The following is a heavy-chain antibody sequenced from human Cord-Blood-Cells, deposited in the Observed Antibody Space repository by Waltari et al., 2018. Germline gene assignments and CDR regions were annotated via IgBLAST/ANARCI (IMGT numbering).Heavy chain of an antibody. J-gene: IGHJ5*02. Sequence: QVQLVQSGAEGKKPGSSVKVSCKASGGTFSSHAISWGRQAPGQGLEWMGGIIPIFGTANYAQKFQGRVTITADESTSTAYMELSSLRSEDTAVYYCARGYNWNFFWFDPWGQGTLVTVSS. D-gene: IGHD1-7*01. CDR1: GGTFSSHA. CDR2: IIPIFGTA. CDR3: ARGYNWNFFWFDP. V-gene: IGHV1-69*01.